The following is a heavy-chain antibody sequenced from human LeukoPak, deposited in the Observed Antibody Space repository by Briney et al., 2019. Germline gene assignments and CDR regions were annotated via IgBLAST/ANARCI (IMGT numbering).Heavy chain of an antibody. CDR3: ARDRGEGYYFDY. CDR1: VGTFNSHA. D-gene: IGHD3-10*01. Sequence: ASVKVSCKASVGTFNSHAVSWVRQAPGQGLEWMGGINPSGGSTSYAQKFQGRLTMTRDTSTSTVYMELSSLRSEDTAVYYCARDRGEGYYFDYWGQGTLVTVSS. V-gene: IGHV1-46*02. CDR2: INPSGGST. J-gene: IGHJ4*02.